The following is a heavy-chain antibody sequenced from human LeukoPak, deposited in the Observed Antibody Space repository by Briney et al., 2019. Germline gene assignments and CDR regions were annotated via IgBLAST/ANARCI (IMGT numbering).Heavy chain of an antibody. CDR1: GGSISSSSYY. CDR3: ARATVTHDFWSGYPSYFDS. Sequence: SETLSLTCTVSGGSISSSSYYWGWIRQPPGKGLEWIGSIYYSGSTYYNPSLKSRVTISVDTSKNQFSLSLRSVTAADTAVYFCARATVTHDFWSGYPSYFDSWGQGTLVTVSS. CDR2: IYYSGST. D-gene: IGHD3-3*01. J-gene: IGHJ4*02. V-gene: IGHV4-39*01.